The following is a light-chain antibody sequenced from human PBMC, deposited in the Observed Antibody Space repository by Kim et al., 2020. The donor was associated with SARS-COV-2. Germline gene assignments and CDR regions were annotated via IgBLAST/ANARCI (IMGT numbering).Light chain of an antibody. V-gene: IGLV3-25*03. CDR2: KDS. CDR1: VLPKEY. Sequence: SYELTQPPSVSVSPGQTARITCFGDVLPKEYAYWYQQKPGQAPVLVIYKDSERPSGIPERFSGSSSGTTVTLTISGVQAEDEADYYCQSADSSGSYVVFGGGTQLTVL. J-gene: IGLJ2*01. CDR3: QSADSSGSYVV.